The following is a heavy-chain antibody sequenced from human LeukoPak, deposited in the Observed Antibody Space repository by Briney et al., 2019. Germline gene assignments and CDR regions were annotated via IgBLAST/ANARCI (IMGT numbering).Heavy chain of an antibody. D-gene: IGHD1-14*01. V-gene: IGHV1-8*01. CDR3: ARGPPERPQGY. CDR2: MNPNSGNT. J-gene: IGHJ4*02. CDR1: GYTFTTYD. Sequence: ASVKVSCKASGYTFTTYDINWVRQATGQGLEWMGWMNPNSGNTDYAQKFQGRVTMTRNTSITTAFMELNNLRSEDTAVYYCARGPPERPQGYWGQGTLVTVSS.